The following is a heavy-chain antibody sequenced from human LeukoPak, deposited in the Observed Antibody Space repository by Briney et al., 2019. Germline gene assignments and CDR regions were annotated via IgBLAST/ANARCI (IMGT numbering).Heavy chain of an antibody. CDR2: IYTRGST. CDR3: ARGRYCTADISSGGDAFDI. CDR1: GGSINNYY. D-gene: IGHD2-8*02. J-gene: IGHJ3*02. Sequence: PSETLSLTCNVSGGSINNYYWSWIRQPAGKGLEWIGRIYTRGSTNYNPSLKSRVTMSVDTSKNQFSLKLSSVTAADTAVYYCARGRYCTADISSGGDAFDIWGQGTMVSVSS. V-gene: IGHV4-4*07.